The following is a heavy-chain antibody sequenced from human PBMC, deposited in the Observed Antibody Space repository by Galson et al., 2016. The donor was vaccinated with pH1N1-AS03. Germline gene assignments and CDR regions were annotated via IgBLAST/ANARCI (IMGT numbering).Heavy chain of an antibody. CDR2: ISDTGTTN. CDR3: ATSPRLRGSTFEN. J-gene: IGHJ4*02. Sequence: SLRLSCAASGFTFTSYSMNWVRQAPGKGLEWVSFISDTGTTNYYADSVKGRFTISRDNVENSLSLQMNSLTNEDTAVYYCATSPRLRGSTFENWGQGILVTVSS. CDR1: GFTFTSYS. D-gene: IGHD1-26*01. V-gene: IGHV3-48*02.